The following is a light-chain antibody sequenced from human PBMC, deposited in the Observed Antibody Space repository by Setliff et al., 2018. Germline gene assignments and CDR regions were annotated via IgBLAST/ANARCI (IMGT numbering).Light chain of an antibody. J-gene: IGLJ1*01. CDR3: SPYASLSTRV. CDR2: EVS. Sequence: QSVLTQPASVSGSPGQSITISCTGTSSDVGDYKYVSWYQQLPGKAPKLIIFEVSNRPSGIPNRFSGSKSGNTASLSISGLQAEDEADYYCSPYASLSTRVFRTGTKVTVL. CDR1: SSDVGDYKY. V-gene: IGLV2-14*01.